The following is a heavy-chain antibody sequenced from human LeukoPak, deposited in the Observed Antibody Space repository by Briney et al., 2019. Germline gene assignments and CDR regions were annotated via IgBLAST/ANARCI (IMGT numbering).Heavy chain of an antibody. CDR2: INPNSGGT. CDR1: GYTFTGYY. D-gene: IGHD3-22*01. V-gene: IGHV1-2*02. J-gene: IGHJ6*02. CDR3: ARKAYYYDSSGYYSDYYYGMDV. Sequence: ASAKVSCKASGYTFTGYYMHWVRQAPGQGLEWMGWINPNSGGTNYAQKFQGRVTMTRDTSISTAYMELSRLRSDDTAVYYCARKAYYYDSSGYYSDYYYGMDVWGQGTTVTVSS.